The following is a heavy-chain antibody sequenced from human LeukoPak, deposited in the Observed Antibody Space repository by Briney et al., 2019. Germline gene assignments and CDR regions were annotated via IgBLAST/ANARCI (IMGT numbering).Heavy chain of an antibody. CDR1: GGSISSGGYF. Sequence: SSETPSLTCTVSGGSISSGGYFWSWIRQHPGKGLEWIGYIYYSGSTYYNPSLKSRVTISVDTSKNQFSLKLSSVTAADTAVYYCARDRLYYGMDVWGQGTTVTVSS. CDR2: IYYSGST. V-gene: IGHV4-31*03. CDR3: ARDRLYYGMDV. J-gene: IGHJ6*02.